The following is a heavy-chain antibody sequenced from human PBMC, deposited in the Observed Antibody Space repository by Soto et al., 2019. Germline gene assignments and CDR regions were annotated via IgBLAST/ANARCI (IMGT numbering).Heavy chain of an antibody. CDR3: ARFLGGYSSSSAFDYYYYGMDV. CDR2: IIPIFGTA. CDR1: GGTFSSYA. D-gene: IGHD6-6*01. V-gene: IGHV1-69*13. Sequence: SVKVSCKASGGTFSSYAISWVRQAPGQGLEWMGGIIPIFGTANYAQKFQGRVTITADESTSTAYMELSSLRSEDTAVYYCARFLGGYSSSSAFDYYYYGMDVWGQGTKVPVSS. J-gene: IGHJ6*02.